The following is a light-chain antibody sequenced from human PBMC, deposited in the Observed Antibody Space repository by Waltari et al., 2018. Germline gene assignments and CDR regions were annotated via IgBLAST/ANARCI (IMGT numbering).Light chain of an antibody. J-gene: IGLJ3*02. V-gene: IGLV8-61*01. Sequence: QPVVTQEPSFSVSPGGTATPPSSLSSGSVSPSSYPSWYQQTPGQAPRTLIYSTNTRSSGVPDRFSGSIRGNKAALTITGAQADDEADYYCVLYMGSGIRVFGGGTKLTVL. CDR3: VLYMGSGIRV. CDR2: STN. CDR1: SGSVSPSSY.